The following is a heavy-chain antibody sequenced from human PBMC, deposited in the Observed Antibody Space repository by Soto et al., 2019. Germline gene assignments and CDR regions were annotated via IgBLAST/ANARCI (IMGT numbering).Heavy chain of an antibody. CDR2: IYPGDSDT. CDR1: GYSFTSYW. Sequence: GESLKISCKGSGYSFTSYWIAWVRQMPGKGLECMGIIYPGDSDTRYSPSFQGHVTISADKSISTAYLQWSSLKASDTAMYYCARVLDRTISRYYYYGMDVWGQGTTVTVSS. D-gene: IGHD3-22*01. CDR3: ARVLDRTISRYYYYGMDV. V-gene: IGHV5-51*01. J-gene: IGHJ6*02.